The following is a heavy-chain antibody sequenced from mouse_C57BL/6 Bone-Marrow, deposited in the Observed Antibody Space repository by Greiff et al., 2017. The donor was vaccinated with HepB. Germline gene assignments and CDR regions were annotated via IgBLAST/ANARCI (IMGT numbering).Heavy chain of an antibody. J-gene: IGHJ3*01. CDR2: INPNNGGT. Sequence: EVQLQQSGPELVKPGASVKISCKASGYTFTDYYMNWVKQSHGKSLEWIGDINPNNGGTSYNQKFKGKATLTVDKSSSTAYMELRSLTSEDSAVYYCARAGWLLRLFAYWGQGTLVTVSA. CDR3: ARAGWLLRLFAY. CDR1: GYTFTDYY. D-gene: IGHD2-3*01. V-gene: IGHV1-26*01.